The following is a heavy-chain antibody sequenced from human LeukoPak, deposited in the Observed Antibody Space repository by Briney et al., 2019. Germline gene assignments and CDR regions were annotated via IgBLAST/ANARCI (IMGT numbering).Heavy chain of an antibody. Sequence: GGSPRLSCAASGFTFSSYGMRWVRQAPGKGLEWVAVISYDGSNKYYADSVKGRFTISRDNSKNTLYLQMNSLRAEDTAVYYCAKDLTAYCGGDCYLFDYWGQGTLVTVSS. CDR1: GFTFSSYG. J-gene: IGHJ4*02. V-gene: IGHV3-30*18. CDR2: ISYDGSNK. D-gene: IGHD2-21*02. CDR3: AKDLTAYCGGDCYLFDY.